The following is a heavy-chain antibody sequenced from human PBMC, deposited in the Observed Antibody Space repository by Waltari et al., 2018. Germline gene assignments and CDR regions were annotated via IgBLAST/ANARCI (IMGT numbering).Heavy chain of an antibody. D-gene: IGHD6-6*01. CDR2: ISWYSVSI. Sequence: EVQLVESGGGLVQPGRSLRVSGAASGLTCDDDAVHGVRQAPGKGLEWVSVISWYSVSIGYADSVKCRFTISRDNANNSLYLQMNSLRAEDTALYYCAKDTAEYSSSWGAFDIWGQGTMVTVSS. CDR1: GLTCDDDA. CDR3: AKDTAEYSSSWGAFDI. V-gene: IGHV3-9*01. J-gene: IGHJ3*02.